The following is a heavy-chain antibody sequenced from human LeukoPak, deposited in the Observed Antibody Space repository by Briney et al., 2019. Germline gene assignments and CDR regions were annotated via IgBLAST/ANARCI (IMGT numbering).Heavy chain of an antibody. Sequence: ASVKVSCKASGYTFTIYGNSWVRQAPGQGLEWMGWISAYNGNTNYAQKLQGRVTMTRDTSTSTVYMELSSLRSEDTAVYYCARVGYSGYGLGYFDYWGQGTLVTVSS. V-gene: IGHV1-18*01. CDR2: ISAYNGNT. D-gene: IGHD5-12*01. J-gene: IGHJ4*02. CDR3: ARVGYSGYGLGYFDY. CDR1: GYTFTIYG.